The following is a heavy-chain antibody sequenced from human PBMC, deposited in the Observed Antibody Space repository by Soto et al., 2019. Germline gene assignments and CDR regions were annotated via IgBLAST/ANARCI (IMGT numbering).Heavy chain of an antibody. J-gene: IGHJ6*02. CDR3: ARYIPGVRSYGMDV. CDR2: IGESGTPT. CDR1: GFTVSSYA. Sequence: EVQLLESGGGLVQRGGSLRLSCAASGFTVSSYAMKWVRQAPGKGLEWVSLIGESGTPTYYADSVKGRFTISRDNSGNTLFLEMYSLRAEDTAVYYCARYIPGVRSYGMDVWGQGTTVTVSS. V-gene: IGHV3-23*01. D-gene: IGHD2-2*01.